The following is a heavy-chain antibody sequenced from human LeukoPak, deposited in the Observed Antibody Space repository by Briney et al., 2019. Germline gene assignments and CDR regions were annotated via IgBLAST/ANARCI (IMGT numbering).Heavy chain of an antibody. CDR1: GGTFSSYA. CDR2: IIPIFGIA. CDR3: AREFRYRSVYCLD. D-gene: IGHD3-22*01. Sequence: SVKVSCMASGGTFSSYAISWVRQAPGKGLEWMGRIIPIFGIANYAQKFQGRVTITADKSTSTAYMKLSSLRSEDTAVYYCAREFRYRSVYCLDGGQRTLVSVSS. V-gene: IGHV1-69*04. J-gene: IGHJ4*02.